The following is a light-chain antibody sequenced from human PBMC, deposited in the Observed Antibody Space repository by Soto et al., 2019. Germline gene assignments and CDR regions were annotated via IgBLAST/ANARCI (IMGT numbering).Light chain of an antibody. J-gene: IGKJ1*01. CDR3: QQYGSSGT. CDR2: AAS. CDR1: QRISSN. V-gene: IGKV3-15*01. Sequence: EIVMTQSPATLSVSPGERATLSCRASQRISSNLAWYQHKTGQAPRLLIYAASTRATGIPARFSGSGSGTDFTLTISRLEPEDFAVYYCQQYGSSGTFGQGTKVEIK.